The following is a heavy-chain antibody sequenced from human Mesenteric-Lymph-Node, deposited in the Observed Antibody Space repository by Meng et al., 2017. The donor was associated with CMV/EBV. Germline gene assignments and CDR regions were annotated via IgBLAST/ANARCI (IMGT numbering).Heavy chain of an antibody. CDR3: ARTVGYAYSGSGTYSNY. CDR1: YTFHNYY. Sequence: YTFHNYYLHWVRQAPGQGLEWMGRIDPSGGSTTYAQKFQGRVTMTRDTSTSTVYMEMSNLRSEDTAVYYCARTVGYAYSGSGTYSNYWGQGTLVTVSS. V-gene: IGHV1-46*02. D-gene: IGHD3-10*01. CDR2: IDPSGGST. J-gene: IGHJ4*02.